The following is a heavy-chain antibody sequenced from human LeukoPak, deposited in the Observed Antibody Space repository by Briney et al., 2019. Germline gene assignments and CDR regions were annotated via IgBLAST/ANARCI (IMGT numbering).Heavy chain of an antibody. D-gene: IGHD6-25*01. CDR3: ARVAERHLDYYFDY. CDR2: ISGYNGNT. J-gene: IGHJ4*02. Sequence: ASVKVSCKASGYTFTNYGITWVRQAPGQGLEWMGWISGYNGNTKYAQKLQGRVTMTTDTSTTTAYMELRSLRSDDTAVYYCARVAERHLDYYFDYWGQGTLVTVSS. V-gene: IGHV1-18*01. CDR1: GYTFTNYG.